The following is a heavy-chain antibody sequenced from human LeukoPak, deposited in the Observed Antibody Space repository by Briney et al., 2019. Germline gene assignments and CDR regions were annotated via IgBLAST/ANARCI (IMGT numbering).Heavy chain of an antibody. CDR1: GYDFTRNW. CDR2: IYPGDSDT. V-gene: IGHV5-51*01. J-gene: IGHJ4*02. Sequence: GESLKISCMTSGYDFTRNWIGWVRQMPGKGLEWMGVIYPGDSDTRYSPSFQGQVTISADQSISTAYLQWSSLKASDTAMYYCARGSRPNTGSYWVMVYWGQGTLVTVSS. D-gene: IGHD1-26*01. CDR3: ARGSRPNTGSYWVMVY.